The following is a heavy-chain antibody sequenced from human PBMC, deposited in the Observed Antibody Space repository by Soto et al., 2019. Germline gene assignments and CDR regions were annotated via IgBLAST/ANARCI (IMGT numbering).Heavy chain of an antibody. D-gene: IGHD1-26*01. CDR2: IIPIFGTA. CDR1: EGTFSSYS. CDR3: ARDGGRHSGGIDY. Sequence: QVPLVQSGAEVKKLGSSVKVSCKASEGTFSSYSINWVRQAPGQGLECMGEIIPIFGTAKYAHKFQGRVTITADESTSTAYMELSSLISEAPDVYYCARDGGRHSGGIDYRGQGTLVTGSS. J-gene: IGHJ4*02. V-gene: IGHV1-69*01.